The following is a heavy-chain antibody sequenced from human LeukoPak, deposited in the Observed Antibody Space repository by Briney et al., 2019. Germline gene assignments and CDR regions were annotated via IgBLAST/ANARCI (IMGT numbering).Heavy chain of an antibody. CDR1: TFTFSGYG. D-gene: IGHD6-19*01. CDR2: IRYDGNNK. J-gene: IGHJ4*02. CDR3: ANTMYSSGWSPFDY. Sequence: GGSLRLSCAASTFTFSGYGIHWVRQAPGKGLEWVAFIRYDGNNKYYADSVKGRFTISRDNSKNTLYLQMNSLRVEDTAVYYCANTMYSSGWSPFDYWGQGTLVTVSS. V-gene: IGHV3-30*02.